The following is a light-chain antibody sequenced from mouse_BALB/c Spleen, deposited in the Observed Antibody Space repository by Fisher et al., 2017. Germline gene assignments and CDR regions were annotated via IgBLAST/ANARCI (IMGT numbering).Light chain of an antibody. CDR3: RQYHSYPPT. CDR1: SSVSY. Sequence: IVLTQTTALMSASPGEKVTMTCSASSSVSYMYWYQQKPRSSPKPWIYLTSNLASGVPARFSGSGSGTSYSLTISSMEAEDAATYYCRQYHSYPPTFGGGTKLEIK. CDR2: LTS. V-gene: IGKV4-61*01. J-gene: IGKJ1*01.